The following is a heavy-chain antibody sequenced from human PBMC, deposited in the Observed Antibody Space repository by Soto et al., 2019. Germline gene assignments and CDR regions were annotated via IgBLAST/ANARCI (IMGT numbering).Heavy chain of an antibody. CDR1: VFTFSSYA. V-gene: IGHV3-23*01. Sequence: GSLRLSGAAPVFTFSSYAMSWVRQGPGKGLEWVSTLSDSGASTYYTDSVRGRFTISRDNSRNTLYLQLNSLRAEDTAVYYCAKVAGRGYKVYFASWGQGTQVTVSS. CDR2: LSDSGAST. D-gene: IGHD3-10*01. J-gene: IGHJ4*02. CDR3: AKVAGRGYKVYFAS.